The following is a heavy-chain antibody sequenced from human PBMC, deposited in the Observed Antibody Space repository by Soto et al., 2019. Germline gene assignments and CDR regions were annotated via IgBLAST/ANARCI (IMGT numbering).Heavy chain of an antibody. V-gene: IGHV4-31*03. CDR2: ISYSGST. CDR3: ASVADSGYDLYYYYYGMDV. CDR1: GGSISSGGYY. Sequence: SETLSLTCTVSGGSISSGGYYWSWIRQHPGTGLEWIGHISYSGSTYYNTSLKSRVTISVDTSRNQFSLIVSSVTAADTAVYFCASVADSGYDLYYYYYGMDVWGQGTTVTVSS. D-gene: IGHD5-12*01. J-gene: IGHJ6*02.